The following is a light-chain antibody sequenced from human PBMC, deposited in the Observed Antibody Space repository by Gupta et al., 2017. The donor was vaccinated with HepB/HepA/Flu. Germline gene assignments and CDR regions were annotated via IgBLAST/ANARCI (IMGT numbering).Light chain of an antibody. CDR2: DVS. CDR1: SSDGGGDNY. CDR3: SSYRNSSTPVGV. J-gene: IGLJ1*01. V-gene: IGLV2-14*01. Sequence: QPALTQPASVSGSPGQSITISFTGTSSDGGGDNYVSWYQQHPGKAPNFMIYDVSNRPSGGANRFSGSKSGNTASLTISGLQAEDEADYYCSSYRNSSTPVGVFGTGTKVTVL.